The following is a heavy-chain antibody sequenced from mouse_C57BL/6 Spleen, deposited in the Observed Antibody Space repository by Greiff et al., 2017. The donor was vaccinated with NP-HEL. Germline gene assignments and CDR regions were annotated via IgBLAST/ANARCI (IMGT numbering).Heavy chain of an antibody. D-gene: IGHD1-1*01. J-gene: IGHJ4*01. CDR1: GYTFTSYW. CDR2: IDPADSYT. CDR3: ARSPYDCTTGGDAMDY. V-gene: IGHV1-50*01. Sequence: QVQLQQPGAELVKPGASVKLSCKASGYTFTSYWMQWVKQRPGQGLEWIGEIDPADSYTNYNQKFKGKATLTVDTSSSTAYMQLSSLTSEDSAVYYCARSPYDCTTGGDAMDYWGQGTSVTVSS.